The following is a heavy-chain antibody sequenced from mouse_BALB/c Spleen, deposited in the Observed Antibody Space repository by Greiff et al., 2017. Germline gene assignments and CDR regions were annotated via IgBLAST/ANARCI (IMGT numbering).Heavy chain of an antibody. Sequence: EVMLVESGAELVKPGASVKLSCTASGFNIKDTYMHWVKQRPEQGLEWIGRIDPANGNTKYDPKFQGKATITADTSSNTAYLQLSSLTSEDTAVYYCAKVLTGWFAYWGQGTLVTVSA. CDR1: GFNIKDTY. CDR3: AKVLTGWFAY. CDR2: IDPANGNT. D-gene: IGHD4-1*01. J-gene: IGHJ3*01. V-gene: IGHV14-3*02.